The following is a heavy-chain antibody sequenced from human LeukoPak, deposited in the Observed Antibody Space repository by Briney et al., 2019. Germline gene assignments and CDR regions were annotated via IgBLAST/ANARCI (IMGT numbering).Heavy chain of an antibody. CDR3: ARTRKLERHGYGAFDI. CDR2: IDWDDDK. Sequence: SGPTLVNPTQTLTLTCTFSGFSLSTSGMCVSWIRQPPGKALEWLARIDWDDDKYYSTSLKTRLTISKDTSKNQVVLTMTNMDPVDTATYYCARTRKLERHGYGAFDIWGQGTMVTVSS. CDR1: GFSLSTSGMC. J-gene: IGHJ3*02. D-gene: IGHD1-1*01. V-gene: IGHV2-70*11.